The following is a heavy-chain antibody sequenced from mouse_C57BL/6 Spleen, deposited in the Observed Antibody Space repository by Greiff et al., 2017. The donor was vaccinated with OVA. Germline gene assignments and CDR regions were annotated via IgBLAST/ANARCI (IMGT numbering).Heavy chain of an antibody. Sequence: EVQLQQSGPELVKPGASVKISCKASGYTFTDYYMNWVKQSHGKSLEWIGDINPNNGGTSYNQKFKGKATLTVDKSSSTAYMELRSLTSEDSAVYYCASNGYDDFDYWGQGTTLTVSS. J-gene: IGHJ2*01. CDR2: INPNNGGT. CDR1: GYTFTDYY. V-gene: IGHV1-26*01. D-gene: IGHD2-2*01. CDR3: ASNGYDDFDY.